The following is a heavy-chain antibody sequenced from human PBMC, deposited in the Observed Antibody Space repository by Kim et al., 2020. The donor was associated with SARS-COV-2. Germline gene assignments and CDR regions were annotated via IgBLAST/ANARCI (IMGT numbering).Heavy chain of an antibody. CDR2: INPNSGGT. CDR1: GYTFTGYY. CDR3: ARDRTMVRGVIILSWFDP. D-gene: IGHD3-10*01. V-gene: IGHV1-2*06. J-gene: IGHJ5*02. Sequence: ASVKVSCKASGYTFTGYYMHWVRQAPGQGLEWMGRINPNSGGTNYAQKFQGRVTMTRDTSISTAYMELSRLRSDDTAVYYCARDRTMVRGVIILSWFDPWGQGTLVTVSS.